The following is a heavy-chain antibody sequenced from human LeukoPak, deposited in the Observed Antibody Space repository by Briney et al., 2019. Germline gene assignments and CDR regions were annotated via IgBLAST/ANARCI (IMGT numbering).Heavy chain of an antibody. J-gene: IGHJ4*02. V-gene: IGHV3-64*01. D-gene: IGHD2-15*01. CDR1: GFTFSSYA. Sequence: PGGSLRLSCAASGFTFSSYAMHWVRQAPGKGLEYVSAISSNGGSTYYANSVKGRFTISRDNSKSTLYLQMGSLRAEDMAVYYCARLISCSGGSCYSGDYWGQGTLVTVSS. CDR3: ARLISCSGGSCYSGDY. CDR2: ISSNGGST.